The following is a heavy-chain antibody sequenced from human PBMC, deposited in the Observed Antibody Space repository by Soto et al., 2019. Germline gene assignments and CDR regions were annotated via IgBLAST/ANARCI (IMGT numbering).Heavy chain of an antibody. V-gene: IGHV4-30-2*01. CDR2: IYHSGTF. J-gene: IGHJ5*02. CDR3: ARAKFYYGSGRYSKLMFDP. Sequence: QLQLQESGSGLVKPSQTLSLTCAVSGGSISAAGDTWSRIRQPPGGGLEGIGYIYHSGTFRYNPALKSRLTISLGRSNNQFSLTLNSVAAADTAVYDGARAKFYYGSGRYSKLMFDPWGQGTQVIVSS. CDR1: GGSISAAGDT. D-gene: IGHD3-10*01.